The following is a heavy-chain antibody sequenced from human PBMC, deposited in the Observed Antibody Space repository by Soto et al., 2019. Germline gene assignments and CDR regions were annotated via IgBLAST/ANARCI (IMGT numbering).Heavy chain of an antibody. J-gene: IGHJ6*02. Sequence: SVKVSCKASGGTFSSYAISWVRQAPGQGLEWMGGIIPIFGTANYAQKFQGRVTITADESTSTAYMELSSLRSEDTAVYYCARASPRITMVRGVIIPYYYYGMDVWGQGTTVTVSS. CDR2: IIPIFGTA. V-gene: IGHV1-69*13. CDR3: ARASPRITMVRGVIIPYYYYGMDV. D-gene: IGHD3-10*01. CDR1: GGTFSSYA.